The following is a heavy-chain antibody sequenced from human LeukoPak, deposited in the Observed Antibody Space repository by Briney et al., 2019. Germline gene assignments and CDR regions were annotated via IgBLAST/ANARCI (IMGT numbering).Heavy chain of an antibody. CDR3: ARVHEYYYGSGPFDY. J-gene: IGHJ4*02. Sequence: GGSLRLSCAASGFTFSSYEMNWVRQAPGKGLEWVSYISSSGSTIYYADSVKGRFTISRDNAKNSLYLQTNSLRAEDTAVYYCARVHEYYYGSGPFDYWGQGTLVTVSS. V-gene: IGHV3-48*03. CDR1: GFTFSSYE. CDR2: ISSSGSTI. D-gene: IGHD3-10*01.